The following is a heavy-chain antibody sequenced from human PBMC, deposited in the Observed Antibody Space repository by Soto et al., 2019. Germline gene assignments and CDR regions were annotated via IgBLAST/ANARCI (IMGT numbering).Heavy chain of an antibody. CDR2: INPSGGST. V-gene: IGHV1-46*01. CDR1: GYTFTSYY. J-gene: IGHJ6*02. Sequence: XSVKVSCNASGYTFTSYYMHWGRQAPGQGLEWMGIINPSGGSTSYAQKFQGRVTMTRDTSTSTVYMGLSSLRSEDTAVYYCASRCANCSSSPYYYGMDVWGQGTTVTVSS. CDR3: ASRCANCSSSPYYYGMDV. D-gene: IGHD2-2*01.